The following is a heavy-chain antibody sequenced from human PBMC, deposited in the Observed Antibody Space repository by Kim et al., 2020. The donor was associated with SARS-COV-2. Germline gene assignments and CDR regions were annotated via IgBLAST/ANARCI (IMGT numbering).Heavy chain of an antibody. Sequence: GGSLRLSCAASGFTFSSYEMNWVRQAPGKGLEWVSYISSSGSTIYYADSVKGRFTISRDNAKNSLYLQMNSLRAEDTAVYYCARRDRTTVVTEDAFDIWGQGTMVTVSS. D-gene: IGHD4-17*01. J-gene: IGHJ3*02. CDR1: GFTFSSYE. CDR2: ISSSGSTI. CDR3: ARRDRTTVVTEDAFDI. V-gene: IGHV3-48*03.